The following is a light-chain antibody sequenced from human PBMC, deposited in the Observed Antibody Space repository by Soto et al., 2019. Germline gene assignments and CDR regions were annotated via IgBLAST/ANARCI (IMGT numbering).Light chain of an antibody. V-gene: IGLV8-61*01. CDR1: SGSVSSNNY. Sequence: QAVVTQEPSFSVSPGGTVTLTCGLSSGSVSSNNYPSWYQQTPGQAPRTLIHTTDSRSSGVPDRFSGSVLGNKAALTITGAQADDESDYYCVLFVGSGIWVSGGGTKLTVL. CDR2: TTD. CDR3: VLFVGSGIWV. J-gene: IGLJ2*01.